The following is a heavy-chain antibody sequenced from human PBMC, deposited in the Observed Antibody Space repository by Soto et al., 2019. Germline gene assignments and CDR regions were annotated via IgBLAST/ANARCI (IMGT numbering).Heavy chain of an antibody. D-gene: IGHD4-17*01. Sequence: QVQLVESGGGVVQPGRSLRLSCAASGFTFSSYAMHWVRQAPGKGLEWVAVISYDGSNKYYADSVKGRFTISRDNSKNTLYLQMNSLRAEDTAVYYWAREADYGDYEADAFDIWGQGTMVTVSS. J-gene: IGHJ3*02. V-gene: IGHV3-30-3*01. CDR1: GFTFSSYA. CDR2: ISYDGSNK. CDR3: AREADYGDYEADAFDI.